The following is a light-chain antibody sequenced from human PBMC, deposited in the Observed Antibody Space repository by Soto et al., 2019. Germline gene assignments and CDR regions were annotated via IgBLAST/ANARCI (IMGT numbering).Light chain of an antibody. CDR2: GAS. Sequence: EIVLTQSPGTLSLSPGERATLSCRASQSVDSSYTAWYQQKPGQAPRLLIYGASNRATGIPDRFSGTGSGTDFTLTISRLEPEDFAVYYSQQYGTSPPLYTFGQGTKLEI. CDR3: QQYGTSPPLYT. J-gene: IGKJ2*01. V-gene: IGKV3-20*01. CDR1: QSVDSSY.